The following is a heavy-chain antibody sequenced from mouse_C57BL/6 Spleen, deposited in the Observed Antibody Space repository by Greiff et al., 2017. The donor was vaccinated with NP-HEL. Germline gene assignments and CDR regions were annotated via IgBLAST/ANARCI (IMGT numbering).Heavy chain of an antibody. CDR2: IDPSDSYT. CDR1: GYTFTSYW. J-gene: IGHJ3*01. CDR3: AREDYRFAY. V-gene: IGHV1-50*01. D-gene: IGHD1-1*02. Sequence: VQLQQSGAELVKPGASVKLSCKASGYTFTSYWMQWVKQRPGQGLEWIGEIDPSDSYTNYNQKFKGKATLTVDTSSSTAYMQLSSLTSEDSAVYYCAREDYRFAYWGQGTLVTVSA.